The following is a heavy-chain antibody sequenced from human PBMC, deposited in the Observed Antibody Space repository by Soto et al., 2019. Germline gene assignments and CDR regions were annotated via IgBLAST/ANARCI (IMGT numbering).Heavy chain of an antibody. D-gene: IGHD3-22*01. CDR2: ISSDGSST. V-gene: IGHV3-74*01. J-gene: IGHJ6*02. CDR3: ARDRAPRMYYYDSSGYYLYYYYGMDV. CDR1: GFTFSSDW. Sequence: EVQLVESGGGLVQPGGSLRLSCAASGFTFSSDWMHWVRQAPGKGLVWVSRISSDGSSTSYADSVKGRFTISRDNAKNTLYLQMNSLRAEDTAVYYCARDRAPRMYYYDSSGYYLYYYYGMDVWGQGTTVTVSS.